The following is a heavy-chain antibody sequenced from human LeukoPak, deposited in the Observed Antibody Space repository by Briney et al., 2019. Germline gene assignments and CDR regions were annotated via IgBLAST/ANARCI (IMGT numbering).Heavy chain of an antibody. D-gene: IGHD3-22*01. J-gene: IGHJ3*02. Sequence: SETLSLTCTVSGGSISSSSYYWGWIRQPPGKGLEWIGSIYYSGGTYYNPSLKSRVTISVDTSKNQFFLKLSSVTAADTAVYYCARDYYYYDSSGYYYLDAFDIWGQGTMVTVSS. CDR3: ARDYYYYDSSGYYYLDAFDI. CDR2: IYYSGGT. CDR1: GGSISSSSYY. V-gene: IGHV4-39*07.